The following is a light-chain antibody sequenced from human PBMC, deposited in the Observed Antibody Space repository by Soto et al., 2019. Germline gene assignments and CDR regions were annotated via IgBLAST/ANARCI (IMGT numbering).Light chain of an antibody. Sequence: EIVLTQSPDTLSLSPGERATLSCRASQTLVSNYLAWYQQKPGQAPRLLTYGASSRATGISDRFSGGGSGTDFTLTISRLEPEDFAVYFCQLYGSSQGFGPGTKVDIK. CDR1: QTLVSNY. CDR3: QLYGSSQG. CDR2: GAS. J-gene: IGKJ3*01. V-gene: IGKV3-20*01.